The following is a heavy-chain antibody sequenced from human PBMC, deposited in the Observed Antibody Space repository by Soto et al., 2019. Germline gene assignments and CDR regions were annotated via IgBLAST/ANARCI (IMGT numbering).Heavy chain of an antibody. V-gene: IGHV4-39*01. CDR1: GGSISSSDYY. J-gene: IGHJ5*02. CDR3: AGHRRHIAATDP. Sequence: LSLTCTVSGGSISSSDYYWGWIRQPPGKGLEWIGSIYYSGSTFYNPSLKSRVTISVDTSKNQFSLKLSSVTAADTAMYYCAGHRRHIAATDPWGQGTLVTVSS. D-gene: IGHD6-13*01. CDR2: IYYSGST.